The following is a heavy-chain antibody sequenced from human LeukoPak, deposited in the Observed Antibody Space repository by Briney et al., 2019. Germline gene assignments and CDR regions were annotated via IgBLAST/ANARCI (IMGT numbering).Heavy chain of an antibody. CDR2: INSDGSEG. Sequence: GGSLRLSCAVSGFTFSGFWMSWSRQAPGKGLEWVASINSDGSEGYYADVVKGRFTISRDNAKNSLYLQMNSLRPEDTALYYCVKDMDPGGADVWGQGTTVTVSS. CDR3: VKDMDPGGADV. J-gene: IGHJ6*02. CDR1: GFTFSGFW. D-gene: IGHD3-10*01. V-gene: IGHV3-7*03.